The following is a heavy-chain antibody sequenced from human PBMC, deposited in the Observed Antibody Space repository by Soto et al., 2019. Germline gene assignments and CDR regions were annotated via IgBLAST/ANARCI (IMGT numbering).Heavy chain of an antibody. J-gene: IGHJ6*02. D-gene: IGHD3-9*01. CDR1: GGSFSGHY. Sequence: SETLSLTCAVYGGSFSGHYWSWIRLPPGKGLEWIGEINHSGSTNYNPSLKSRVTISVDTSKNQFSLKLSSVTAADTAVYYCARLVTHRNNYYYYGMDVWGQGTTVT. CDR2: INHSGST. CDR3: ARLVTHRNNYYYYGMDV. V-gene: IGHV4-34*01.